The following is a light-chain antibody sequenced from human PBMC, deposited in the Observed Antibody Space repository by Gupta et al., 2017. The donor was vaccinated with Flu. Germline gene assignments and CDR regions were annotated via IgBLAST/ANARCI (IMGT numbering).Light chain of an antibody. Sequence: GANGDVGGDNYVCWYQQHAGAAPKLLIYGVGKRPSGVPAGFSGSKAGDTAAIIVTARQAEDEADYYYTSYAGSNDIWVFGGGTKLTVL. V-gene: IGLV2-8*01. CDR3: TSYAGSNDIWV. CDR1: NGDVGGDNY. J-gene: IGLJ3*02. CDR2: GVG.